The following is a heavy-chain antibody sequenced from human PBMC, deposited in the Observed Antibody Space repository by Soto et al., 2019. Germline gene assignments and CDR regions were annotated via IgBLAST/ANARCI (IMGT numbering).Heavy chain of an antibody. D-gene: IGHD6-19*01. Sequence: EVQLVESGGGLVQPGRSLRLSCAASGFTFDDYAMHWVRQAPGKGLEWVSGISWNSGSIGYADSAKGRFTISRDNAKNSLYLQMNSLRAEDTALYYCAKDTIAVAGQGLFDYWGQGTLVTVSS. J-gene: IGHJ4*02. V-gene: IGHV3-9*01. CDR1: GFTFDDYA. CDR3: AKDTIAVAGQGLFDY. CDR2: ISWNSGSI.